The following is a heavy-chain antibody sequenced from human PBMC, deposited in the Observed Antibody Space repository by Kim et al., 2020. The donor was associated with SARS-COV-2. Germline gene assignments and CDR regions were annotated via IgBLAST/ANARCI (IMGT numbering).Heavy chain of an antibody. CDR1: GGSFSGYY. CDR2: INHSGST. J-gene: IGHJ5*02. Sequence: SETLSLTCAVYGGSFSGYYWSWIRQPPGKGLEWIGEINHSGSTNYNPSLKSRVTISVDTSKNQFSLKLSSVTAADTAVYYCARGGPVGWLQRFHWFDPWGQGTLVTVSS. V-gene: IGHV4-34*01. D-gene: IGHD5-18*01. CDR3: ARGGPVGWLQRFHWFDP.